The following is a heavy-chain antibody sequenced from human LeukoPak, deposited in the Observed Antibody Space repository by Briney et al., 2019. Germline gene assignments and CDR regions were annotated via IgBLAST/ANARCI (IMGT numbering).Heavy chain of an antibody. Sequence: ASVKVSCKVSGYTLNDLSMHWVRQAPGKGLEWMGGIDPEDGEIIYTQKFQGRVTMTEDTSTDTAYMELRSLRSEDTAVYYCAAGGVYDLFDYWGQGTLVTVSS. CDR1: GYTLNDLS. D-gene: IGHD5/OR15-5a*01. V-gene: IGHV1-24*01. CDR3: AAGGVYDLFDY. J-gene: IGHJ4*02. CDR2: IDPEDGEI.